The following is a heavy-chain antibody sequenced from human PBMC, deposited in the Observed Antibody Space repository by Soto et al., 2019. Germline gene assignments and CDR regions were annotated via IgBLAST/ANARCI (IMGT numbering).Heavy chain of an antibody. J-gene: IGHJ6*02. CDR2: ISWNSGSI. Sequence: GGSLRLSCAASGFTFDDYAMHWVRQAPGKGLEWVSGISWNSGSIGYADSVKGRFTISRDNAKNSLYLQMNSLRAEDTALYYCAKDRASKNYYGSGSYYFYYYGVDVWGQGTTVTVSS. CDR3: AKDRASKNYYGSGSYYFYYYGVDV. CDR1: GFTFDDYA. D-gene: IGHD3-10*01. V-gene: IGHV3-9*01.